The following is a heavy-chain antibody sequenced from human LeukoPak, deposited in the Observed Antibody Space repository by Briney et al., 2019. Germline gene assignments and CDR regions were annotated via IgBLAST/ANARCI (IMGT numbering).Heavy chain of an antibody. CDR3: GKNWFDP. V-gene: IGHV4-34*01. CDR2: VNESGGT. Sequence: SETLSLTCAVYIDSFSNYHWNWIRQTPAKGMEWIGEVNESGGTNISPSLRSRVILSVDTSKNQFSLKFYCARGQGATVPQVGKNWFDPWGQGTRVTVSS. J-gene: IGHJ5*02. CDR1: IDSFSNYH. D-gene: IGHD1-26*01.